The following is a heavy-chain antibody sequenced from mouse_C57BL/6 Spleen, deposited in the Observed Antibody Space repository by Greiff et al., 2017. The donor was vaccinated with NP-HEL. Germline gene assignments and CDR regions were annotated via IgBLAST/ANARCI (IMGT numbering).Heavy chain of an antibody. Sequence: EVQLQQSGAELVKPGASVKLSCTASGFNIKDYYMHWVKQRTEQGLEWIGRIVPEDGGTNYAPKFQGKATITADTSSNTAYLQLSSLTSEATAVSDCARYGYAGYLDYWGQGTTLTVSS. CDR1: GFNIKDYY. V-gene: IGHV14-2*01. J-gene: IGHJ2*01. CDR2: IVPEDGGT. CDR3: ARYGYAGYLDY. D-gene: IGHD2-2*01.